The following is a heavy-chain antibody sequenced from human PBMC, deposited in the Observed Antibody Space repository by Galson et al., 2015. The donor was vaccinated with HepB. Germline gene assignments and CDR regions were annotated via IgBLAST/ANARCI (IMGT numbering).Heavy chain of an antibody. CDR3: AKAIYPYAVGVTTGDY. D-gene: IGHD1-26*01. V-gene: IGHV3-30*18. CDR1: GFVFNAYA. CDR2: TSYDEGET. Sequence: SLRLSCAASGFVFNAYAMHWVRQAPGKGLEWLAVTSYDEGETFYADSVKGRFTVSRDNSKNTLYLQMDSLRLEDTGVYFCAKAIYPYAVGVTTGDYWGQGTLVTVSS. J-gene: IGHJ4*02.